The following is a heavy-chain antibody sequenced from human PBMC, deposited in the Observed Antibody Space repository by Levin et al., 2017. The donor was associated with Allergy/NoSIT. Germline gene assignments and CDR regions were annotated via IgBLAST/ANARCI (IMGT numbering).Heavy chain of an antibody. J-gene: IGHJ2*01. Sequence: LSCTVSGGSISSYYWSWIRQPPGKGLEWIGYIYYSGSTNYNPSLKSRVTISVDTSKNQFSLKLSSVTAADTAVYYCARHENSGYFDRWGRGTLVTVSS. V-gene: IGHV4-59*01. CDR3: ARHENSGYFDR. CDR2: IYYSGST. CDR1: GGSISSYY. D-gene: IGHD2-21*01.